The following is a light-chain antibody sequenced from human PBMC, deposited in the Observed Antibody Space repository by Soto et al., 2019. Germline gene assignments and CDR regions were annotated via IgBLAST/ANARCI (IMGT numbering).Light chain of an antibody. CDR1: QSVSGN. Sequence: EIVMTQSPATLSVSPGERATLSCRASQSVSGNLAWYQQKPGQAPRLLIYGASTRATSIPARFSGSGSGTEFTLTISSLQSEDFAVYYCQQYNNWLEITFGQGIRLEIK. CDR2: GAS. CDR3: QQYNNWLEIT. J-gene: IGKJ5*01. V-gene: IGKV3-15*01.